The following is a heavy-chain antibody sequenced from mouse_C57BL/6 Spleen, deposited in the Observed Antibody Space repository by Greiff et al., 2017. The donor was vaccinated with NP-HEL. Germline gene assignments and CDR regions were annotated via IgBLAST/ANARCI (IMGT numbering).Heavy chain of an antibody. CDR2: INPGSGST. CDR3: ARGGSQARCAD. Sequence: QVQLQQSGAELVRPGTSVKVSCKASGYAFTNYLIEWVKQRPGQGLEWIGVINPGSGSTSYNEKFKGKATLTVDKSSSTAYMQLSSLTSEDSAVYFCARGGSQARCADWGQGTLVTVSA. CDR1: GYAFTNYL. D-gene: IGHD3-2*02. V-gene: IGHV1-54*01. J-gene: IGHJ3*01.